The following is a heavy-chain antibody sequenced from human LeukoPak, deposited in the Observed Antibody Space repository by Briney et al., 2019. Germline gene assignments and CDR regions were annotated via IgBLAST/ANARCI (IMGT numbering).Heavy chain of an antibody. D-gene: IGHD3-22*01. V-gene: IGHV2-5*02. J-gene: IGHJ6*03. Sequence: SGPTLVNPTQTLTLTCTFSGFSLTTTGVGVGWILQPPGKALEWLALIYWDGDERYSPSLKSRLSIAKDTSKNQVVLTVTNMDPVDTGTYYCARDYYDSSGNYYSYMDVWGKGTTVTVS. CDR2: IYWDGDE. CDR1: GFSLTTTGVG. CDR3: ARDYYDSSGNYYSYMDV.